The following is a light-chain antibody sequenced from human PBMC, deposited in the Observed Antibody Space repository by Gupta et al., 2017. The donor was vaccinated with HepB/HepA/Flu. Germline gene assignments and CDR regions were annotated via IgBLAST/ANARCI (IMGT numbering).Light chain of an antibody. Sequence: DIVMSQSQLSLPVPPGEPASISCRSSQSLLHSNGYNYLNWYLQKPGQSPQLLIYLGSNRASGVPDRFSGSGSGTDFTLKISRVEAEDVGSYYCTQALQTPWTFGQGTKVEIK. CDR2: LGS. CDR1: QSLLHSNGYNY. CDR3: TQALQTPWT. J-gene: IGKJ1*01. V-gene: IGKV2-28*01.